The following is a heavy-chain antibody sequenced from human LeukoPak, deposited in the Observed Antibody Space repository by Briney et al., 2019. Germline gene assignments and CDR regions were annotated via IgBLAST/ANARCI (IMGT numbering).Heavy chain of an antibody. Sequence: GRSLRLSCAASGFTFSSYGMHWVRQAPGKGLEWVTFISYDGNNRKYADSVAGRFTISRDNSKNALYLEMNSVRPEDTALYYCVRKIGSPPSPGHFDYWGQGALVTVSS. CDR2: ISYDGNNR. CDR1: GFTFSSYG. D-gene: IGHD1-26*01. J-gene: IGHJ4*02. CDR3: VRKIGSPPSPGHFDY. V-gene: IGHV3-30*03.